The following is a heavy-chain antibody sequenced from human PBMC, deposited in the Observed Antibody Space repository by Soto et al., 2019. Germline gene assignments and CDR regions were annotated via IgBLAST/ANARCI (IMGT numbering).Heavy chain of an antibody. Sequence: GESLKISCAASGFTFSDYYMSWIRQAPGKGLEWVSYISSSSSYTNYADSVKGRFTISRDNAKNSLYLQMNSLRAEDTAVYYCARHDSNADAFDIWGQGTMVTVSS. D-gene: IGHD4-4*01. CDR2: ISSSSSYT. CDR3: ARHDSNADAFDI. CDR1: GFTFSDYY. V-gene: IGHV3-11*06. J-gene: IGHJ3*02.